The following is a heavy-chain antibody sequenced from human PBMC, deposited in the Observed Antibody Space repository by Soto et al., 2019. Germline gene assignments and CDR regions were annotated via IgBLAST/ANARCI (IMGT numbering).Heavy chain of an antibody. CDR2: INAGNGNT. V-gene: IGHV1-3*01. J-gene: IGHJ4*02. CDR1: GYTFTSYA. D-gene: IGHD1-26*01. Sequence: QVQLVQSGAEVKKPGASVKVSCKASGYTFTSYAMHWVRQAPGQRLEWMGWINAGNGNTKYSQKFQGSVTITRDTSASTAYIELSSLRSEDTAVYYWARVRGSYFSYFDYWGQGTLVTVSS. CDR3: ARVRGSYFSYFDY.